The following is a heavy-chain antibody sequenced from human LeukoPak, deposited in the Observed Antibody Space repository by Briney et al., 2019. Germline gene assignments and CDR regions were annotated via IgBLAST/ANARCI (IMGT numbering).Heavy chain of an antibody. Sequence: PGGSLRLSCAASGFTFSSYGMHWVRQAPGKGLEWVAVIWYDGSNKYYADSVKGRFTISRDNSKNTLYLQMNSLRAEDTAVYYCAREGRGAKGNAFDIWGQRTMVTVSS. CDR2: IWYDGSNK. D-gene: IGHD1-26*01. J-gene: IGHJ3*02. V-gene: IGHV3-33*01. CDR1: GFTFSSYG. CDR3: AREGRGAKGNAFDI.